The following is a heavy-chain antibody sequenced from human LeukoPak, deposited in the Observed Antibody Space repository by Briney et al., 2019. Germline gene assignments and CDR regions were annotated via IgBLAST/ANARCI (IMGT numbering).Heavy chain of an antibody. CDR3: ARVIVEMATITNYYYYMDV. CDR1: GFTFSTYG. J-gene: IGHJ6*03. V-gene: IGHV3-64*01. CDR2: ISSTGGST. D-gene: IGHD5-24*01. Sequence: PGGSLRLSCAASGFTFSTYGMHWVRQAPGKGLECVSAISSTGGSTYYANSVKGRFTISRDNSKNTLYLQMGSLRAGDMAVYYCARVIVEMATITNYYYYMDVWGKGTTVTVSS.